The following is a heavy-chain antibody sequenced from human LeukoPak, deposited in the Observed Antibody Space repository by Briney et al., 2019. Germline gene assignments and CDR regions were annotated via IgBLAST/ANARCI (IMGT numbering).Heavy chain of an antibody. D-gene: IGHD6-19*01. CDR2: IKQDGSEK. CDR3: ARDYPPPPVAGPYYFDY. Sequence: AGGSLRLSCVASGFTFSTYWMSWVRQAPGKGLEWVANIKQDGSEKYYVDSVKGRFTISRDNAKNSLYLHMNSLRAEDTAVYYCARDYPPPPVAGPYYFDYWGQGTLVTVSS. J-gene: IGHJ4*02. V-gene: IGHV3-7*05. CDR1: GFTFSTYW.